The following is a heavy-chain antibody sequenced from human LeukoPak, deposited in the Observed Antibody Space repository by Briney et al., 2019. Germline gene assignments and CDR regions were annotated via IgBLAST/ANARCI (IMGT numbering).Heavy chain of an antibody. V-gene: IGHV5-51*01. D-gene: IGHD3-22*01. Sequence: GASLQISWQGSGSIFTSYWIGWGRQLPGKGLEWMGIIYPGDYDTKYSPSFQGQVTITADKSISTAYLQWSSLKASDTAMYYCARPYDSSGYSLTGYWGQGTLVTVSS. J-gene: IGHJ4*02. CDR3: ARPYDSSGYSLTGY. CDR1: GSIFTSYW. CDR2: IYPGDYDT.